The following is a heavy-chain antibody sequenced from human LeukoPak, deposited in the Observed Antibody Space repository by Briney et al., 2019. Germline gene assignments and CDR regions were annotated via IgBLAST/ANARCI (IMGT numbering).Heavy chain of an antibody. J-gene: IGHJ4*02. V-gene: IGHV3-7*01. CDR2: IKQDGSEK. CDR3: ARRKITMVRGVMDY. D-gene: IGHD3-10*01. Sequence: GGSLTLSCAASGFTFSSYWMSWVRQAPGKGLEWVANIKQDGSEKYYVDSVKGRFTISRDNAKNSLYLQMNSLRAEDTAVYYCARRKITMVRGVMDYWGQGTLVTVSS. CDR1: GFTFSSYW.